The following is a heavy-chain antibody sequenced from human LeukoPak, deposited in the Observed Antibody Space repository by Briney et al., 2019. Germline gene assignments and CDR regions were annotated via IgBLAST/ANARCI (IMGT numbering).Heavy chain of an antibody. CDR3: AKGGPGLWFGELLSPCYFDY. J-gene: IGHJ4*02. V-gene: IGHV3-23*01. CDR1: GFTFSSYA. CDR2: ISGSGGST. Sequence: PGGSLRLSCAASGFTFSSYAMSWVRQAPGKGLEWVSAISGSGGSTYYADSVKGRFTISRDNSKNTPYLQMNSLRAEDTAVYYCAKGGPGLWFGELLSPCYFDYWGQGTLVTVSS. D-gene: IGHD3-10*01.